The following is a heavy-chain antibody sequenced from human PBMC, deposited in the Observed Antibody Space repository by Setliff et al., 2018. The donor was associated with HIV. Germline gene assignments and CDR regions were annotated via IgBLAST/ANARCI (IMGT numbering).Heavy chain of an antibody. Sequence: PGGSLRLSCEASKFNLTNFSINWVRQVPGKGLEWVSSISGSGSFMYYADSLKDRFTVSRDNAKNSVFLQMNSLRGDDTALYYCVRDFQSREQVWVRAFDFWGQGTMVTVSS. D-gene: IGHD1-1*01. CDR1: KFNLTNFS. V-gene: IGHV3-21*01. CDR3: VRDFQSREQVWVRAFDF. J-gene: IGHJ3*01. CDR2: ISGSGSFM.